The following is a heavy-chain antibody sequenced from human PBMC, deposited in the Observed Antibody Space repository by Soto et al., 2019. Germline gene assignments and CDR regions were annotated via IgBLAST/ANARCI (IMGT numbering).Heavy chain of an antibody. J-gene: IGHJ4*02. CDR1: GGTFSSYA. D-gene: IGHD3-22*01. CDR3: ARDLGVEYDSSGPDGY. V-gene: IGHV1-69*13. CDR2: IIPIFGTA. Sequence: VASVKVSCKASGGTFSSYAISWVRQAPGQGLEWMGGIIPIFGTANYAQKFQGRVTITADEPTSTAYMELSSLRSEDTAVYYCARDLGVEYDSSGPDGYWGQGTLVTVSS.